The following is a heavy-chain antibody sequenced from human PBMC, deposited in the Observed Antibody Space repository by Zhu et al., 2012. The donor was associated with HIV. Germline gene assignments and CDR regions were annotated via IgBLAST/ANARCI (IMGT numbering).Heavy chain of an antibody. J-gene: IGHJ6*02. Sequence: QVQLQESGPGLVKPSETLSLTCTVSGGSISSYYWSWIRQPAGKGLEWIGRIYTSGSTNYNPSLKSRVTMSVDTSKNQFSLKLSSVTVADTAVYYCAREIAAGGEGPYYYYGMDVWGQGTTVTVSS. CDR1: GGSISSYY. V-gene: IGHV4-4*07. CDR3: AREIAAGGEGPYYYYGMDV. D-gene: IGHD6-13*01. CDR2: IYTSGST.